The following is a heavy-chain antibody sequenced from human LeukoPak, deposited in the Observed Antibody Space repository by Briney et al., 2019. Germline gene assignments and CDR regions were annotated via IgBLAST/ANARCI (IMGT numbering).Heavy chain of an antibody. V-gene: IGHV4-39*01. CDR2: IYYSGST. CDR1: GGSISSSSYY. Sequence: SETLSLTCTVSGGSISSSSYYWGWIRQPPGKGLEWIGSIYYSGSTYYNPSLKSRVTISVDTSKNQFSLKLSSVTAADTAVYYCARLETGYCSSTSCYTGGHFFDPWGQGTLVTVS. J-gene: IGHJ5*02. CDR3: ARLETGYCSSTSCYTGGHFFDP. D-gene: IGHD2-2*02.